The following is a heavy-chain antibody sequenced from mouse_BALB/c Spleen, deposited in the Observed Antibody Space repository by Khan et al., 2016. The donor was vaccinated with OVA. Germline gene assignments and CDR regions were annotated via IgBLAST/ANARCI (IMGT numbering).Heavy chain of an antibody. V-gene: IGHV1-77*01. CDR1: GYTFTDYV. CDR3: AKNYASVFAY. D-gene: IGHD1-1*02. J-gene: IGHJ3*01. Sequence: QVQLKQSGPELVKPGASVKMSCKASGYTFTDYVINWVKQRSGQGLEWIGEIYPGSGNSYYSEKFKGKATLTADKSSSTAYMQLSSLTFEDSAVYVCAKNYASVFAYWGQGTLVTVSA. CDR2: IYPGSGNS.